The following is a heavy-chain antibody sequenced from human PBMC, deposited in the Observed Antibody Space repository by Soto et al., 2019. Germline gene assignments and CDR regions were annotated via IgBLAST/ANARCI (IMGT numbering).Heavy chain of an antibody. V-gene: IGHV3-23*01. CDR1: GFTFSSYA. CDR3: AKELVGAYGYGMDV. CDR2: ISGSGGST. J-gene: IGHJ6*02. D-gene: IGHD1-26*01. Sequence: GGSLRLSCAASGFTFSSYAMSWVRQAPGKGLEWVSAISGSGGSTYYADAVKGRFTISRDNSKNTLYLQMNSLRAEDTAVYYCAKELVGAYGYGMDVLVQGTTVTVSS.